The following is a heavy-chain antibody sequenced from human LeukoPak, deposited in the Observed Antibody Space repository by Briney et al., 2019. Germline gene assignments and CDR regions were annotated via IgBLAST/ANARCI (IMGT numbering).Heavy chain of an antibody. CDR3: ARDVRKTTVVTPTHFDY. J-gene: IGHJ4*02. Sequence: PSETLSLTCTVSGGSISSSSYYWGWIRQPPGKGLEWIGSIYYSGSTYYNPSLKSRVTISVDTSKNQFSLKLSSVTAADTAVYYCARDVRKTTVVTPTHFDYWGQGTLVTVSS. CDR1: GGSISSSSYY. CDR2: IYYSGST. V-gene: IGHV4-39*07. D-gene: IGHD4-23*01.